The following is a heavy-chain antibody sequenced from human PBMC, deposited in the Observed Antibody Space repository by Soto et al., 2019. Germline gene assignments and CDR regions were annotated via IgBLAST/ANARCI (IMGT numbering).Heavy chain of an antibody. CDR1: GYSFHTYA. J-gene: IGHJ6*02. CDR3: AREYGMDV. V-gene: IGHV1-18*01. Sequence: QVQLVQSGAEVKKPGASVNVSCKASGYSFHTYAISWVRQAPGQGLEWVGWISGYNGNTNYAQKFQGRVTLTRDTSTKTAFMELRSLTGDDTAVYYCAREYGMDVWGQGTTVTVS. CDR2: ISGYNGNT.